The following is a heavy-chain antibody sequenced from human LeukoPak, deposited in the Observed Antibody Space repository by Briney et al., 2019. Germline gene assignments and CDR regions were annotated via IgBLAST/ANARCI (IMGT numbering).Heavy chain of an antibody. CDR3: ARELGRYYMDV. J-gene: IGHJ6*03. CDR2: IQQDGRGK. Sequence: GGSLRLSCAASGFTFSTYWMSWVRQAPGKGLEWVANIQQDGRGKFYVDSVKGRFTISRDNAKNSLYLQMNSLRAEDTAVYYCARELGRYYMDVWGKGTTVTVSS. CDR1: GFTFSTYW. V-gene: IGHV3-7*01.